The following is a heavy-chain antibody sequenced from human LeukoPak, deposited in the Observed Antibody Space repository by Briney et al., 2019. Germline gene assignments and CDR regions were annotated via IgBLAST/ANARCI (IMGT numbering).Heavy chain of an antibody. J-gene: IGHJ6*03. Sequence: PSQTLSLTCTVSGGSISSGSYYWSWIRQPAGKGLEWIGRIYTSGSTNYNPSLKSRVTISVDTSKNQFSLKLSSVTAADTAVYYCARDYSQYYYYYYMDVWGKRTTVTVSS. V-gene: IGHV4-61*02. CDR2: IYTSGST. D-gene: IGHD2-15*01. CDR3: ARDYSQYYYYYYMDV. CDR1: GGSISSGSYY.